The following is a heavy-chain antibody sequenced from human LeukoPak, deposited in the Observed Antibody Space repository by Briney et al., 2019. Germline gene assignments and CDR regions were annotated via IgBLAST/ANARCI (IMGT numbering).Heavy chain of an antibody. CDR3: ARAQGPIQLSDY. CDR2: INPNSGGT. V-gene: IGHV1-2*02. D-gene: IGHD5-18*01. J-gene: IGHJ4*02. Sequence: ASVKVSCKASGYTFTSYYMHWVRQAPGQGLEWMGWINPNSGGTNYAQKFQGRVTMTRDTPISTAYMELSRLRSDDTAVYYCARAQGPIQLSDYWGQGTLVTVSS. CDR1: GYTFTSYY.